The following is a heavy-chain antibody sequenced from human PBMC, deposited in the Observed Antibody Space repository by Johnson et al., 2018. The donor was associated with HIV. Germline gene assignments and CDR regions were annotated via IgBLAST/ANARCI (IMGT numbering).Heavy chain of an antibody. D-gene: IGHD3-16*01. J-gene: IGHJ3*02. CDR1: GFTFDDYA. V-gene: IGHV3-9*01. Sequence: VQLVESGGGLVQPGRSLRLSCAASGFTFDDYAMHWVRQAPGKGLEWVSGISWNSDNLGYADSVKGRFTISRDNAKNSLYLQMNSLRAEDTALYYCARGSWGSHTGDAFDIWGQGTMVTVSS. CDR2: ISWNSDNL. CDR3: ARGSWGSHTGDAFDI.